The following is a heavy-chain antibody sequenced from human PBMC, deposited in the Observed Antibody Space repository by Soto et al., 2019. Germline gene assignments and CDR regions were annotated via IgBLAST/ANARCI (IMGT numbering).Heavy chain of an antibody. CDR2: VYYSGST. CDR3: ARVPAASSCFDP. CDR1: GGSIFSSY. J-gene: IGHJ5*02. Sequence: SETLSLTCTVSGGSIFSSYWTWIRQPPGKGLEWIGNVYYSGSTNYNPSLKSRITISVDTSKNQFSLNMSSVTAADTAVYYCARVPAASSCFDPWGQGTLVNGSS. V-gene: IGHV4-59*01. D-gene: IGHD2-15*01.